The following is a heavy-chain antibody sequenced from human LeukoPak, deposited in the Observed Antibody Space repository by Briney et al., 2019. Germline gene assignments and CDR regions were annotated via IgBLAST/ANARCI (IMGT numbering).Heavy chain of an antibody. CDR1: GFTFDDYG. D-gene: IGHD6-19*01. CDR2: INWNGGST. J-gene: IGHJ3*02. V-gene: IGHV3-20*04. Sequence: RAGGSLRLSCAASGFTFDDYGMSWVRQAPGKGLEWVSGINWNGGSTGYADSVKGRFTISRDNAKNSLYLQMNSLRAEDTALYYCARALVAGTMGTDAFDIWGQGTMVTVSS. CDR3: ARALVAGTMGTDAFDI.